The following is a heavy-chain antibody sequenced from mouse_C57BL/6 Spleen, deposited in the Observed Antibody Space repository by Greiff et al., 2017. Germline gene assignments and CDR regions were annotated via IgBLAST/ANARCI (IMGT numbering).Heavy chain of an antibody. Sequence: VQLVESGGGLVKPGGSLKLSCAASGFTFSSYAMSWVRQTPEKRLEWVATISDGGSYTYYPDNVKGRFTISRDNAKNNLYLQMSHLKSEDTAMYYCAREGAVYGPFAYWGQGTLVTVSA. D-gene: IGHD1-1*01. J-gene: IGHJ3*01. V-gene: IGHV5-4*01. CDR2: ISDGGSYT. CDR3: AREGAVYGPFAY. CDR1: GFTFSSYA.